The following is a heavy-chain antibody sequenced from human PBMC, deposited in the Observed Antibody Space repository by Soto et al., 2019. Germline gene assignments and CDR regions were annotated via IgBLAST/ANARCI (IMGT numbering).Heavy chain of an antibody. Sequence: PGGSLRLSCAASGSTFTSYAMSWVRQAPGKGLEWVSAISGSGGSTYYADSVKGRFTISRDNSKNTLYLQMNSLRAEDTAVYYCAKSPSSTTAFDIWGQGTMVTVSS. CDR1: GSTFTSYA. V-gene: IGHV3-23*01. CDR3: AKSPSSTTAFDI. CDR2: ISGSGGST. D-gene: IGHD4-17*01. J-gene: IGHJ3*02.